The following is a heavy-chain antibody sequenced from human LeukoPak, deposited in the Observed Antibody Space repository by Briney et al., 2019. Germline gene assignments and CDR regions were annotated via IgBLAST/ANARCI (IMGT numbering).Heavy chain of an antibody. D-gene: IGHD1-26*01. V-gene: IGHV4-39*07. CDR1: SDFFSSVTDY. CDR2: GDYSGGT. CDR3: ARDRLLRSGSTDAFDI. J-gene: IGHJ3*02. Sequence: PSETLSLTCTVSSDFFSSVTDYWAWIRQPPGKGLEWIASGDYSGGTYYNPSLESRVAISADMSKNQISLKLSSVTAADTALYYCARDRLLRSGSTDAFDIWGQGTMVTVSS.